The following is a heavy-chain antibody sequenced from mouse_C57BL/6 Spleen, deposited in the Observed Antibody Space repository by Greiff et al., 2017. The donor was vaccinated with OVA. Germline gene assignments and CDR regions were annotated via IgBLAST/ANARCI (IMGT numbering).Heavy chain of an antibody. D-gene: IGHD4-1*01. V-gene: IGHV1-82*01. CDR3: ARNSLGEAY. J-gene: IGHJ3*01. Sequence: QVQLKESGPELVKPGASVKISCKASGYAFSSSWMNWVKQRPGKGLEWIGRIYPGDGDTNYNGKFKGKATLTADKSSSTAYMQLSSLTSEDSAVYCCARNSLGEAYWGQGTLVTVSA. CDR1: GYAFSSSW. CDR2: IYPGDGDT.